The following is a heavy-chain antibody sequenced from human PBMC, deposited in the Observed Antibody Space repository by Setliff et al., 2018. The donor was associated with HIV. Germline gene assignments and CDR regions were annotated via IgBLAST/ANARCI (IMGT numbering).Heavy chain of an antibody. V-gene: IGHV4-4*02. CDR1: GGSISSSNW. J-gene: IGHJ6*02. D-gene: IGHD1-7*01. CDR2: IYHSGST. CDR3: ARAALLKLPLGYYYGMDV. Sequence: SETLSLTCAVSGGSISSSNWWSWVRQPPGKGLEWIGEIYHSGSTNYNPSLKSRVTISVDKSKNHFSLELSSVTAADTAVYYCARAALLKLPLGYYYGMDVWGQGTTVTVSS.